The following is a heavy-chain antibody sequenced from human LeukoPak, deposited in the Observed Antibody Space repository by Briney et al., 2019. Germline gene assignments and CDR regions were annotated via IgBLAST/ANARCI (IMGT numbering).Heavy chain of an antibody. J-gene: IGHJ4*02. Sequence: GGSLRLSCAASGFTFTDYWMTWVRQAPGQGLEWMANIRQDGGATYYGGSVKGRFTISRDNAKSSLFLQMDSLRAEVTAVYYCATSKDTAGGPYWGRGTLVTVSS. D-gene: IGHD5-18*01. CDR2: IRQDGGAT. V-gene: IGHV3-7*01. CDR1: GFTFTDYW. CDR3: ATSKDTAGGPY.